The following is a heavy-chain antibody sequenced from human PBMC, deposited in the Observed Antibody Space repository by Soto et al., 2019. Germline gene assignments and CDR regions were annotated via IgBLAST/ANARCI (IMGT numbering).Heavy chain of an antibody. Sequence: ASVKVSCKASGYTFTSYGISWVRQAPGQGLEWMGWISAYNGNTNYAQKLQGRVTMTTDTSTSTAYMELRSLRSEDTAVYYCARDFGVVILCYYYGMDVWGQGTTVTVSS. CDR1: GYTFTSYG. J-gene: IGHJ6*02. D-gene: IGHD3-3*01. CDR2: ISAYNGNT. CDR3: ARDFGVVILCYYYGMDV. V-gene: IGHV1-18*01.